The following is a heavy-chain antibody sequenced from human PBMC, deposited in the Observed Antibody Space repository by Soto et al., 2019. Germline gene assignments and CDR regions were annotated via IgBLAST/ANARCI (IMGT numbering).Heavy chain of an antibody. D-gene: IGHD3-3*01. V-gene: IGHV4-34*01. J-gene: IGHJ4*02. Sequence: SETLSLTCAVYGGSFSGYYWSWIRQPPGKGLEWIGEINHSGSTNYNPSLKSRVTISVDTSKNQFSLKLSSVTAADTAVYYCARGRGYDFWSGYLYFDYWDQGTLVTVSS. CDR1: GGSFSGYY. CDR3: ARGRGYDFWSGYLYFDY. CDR2: INHSGST.